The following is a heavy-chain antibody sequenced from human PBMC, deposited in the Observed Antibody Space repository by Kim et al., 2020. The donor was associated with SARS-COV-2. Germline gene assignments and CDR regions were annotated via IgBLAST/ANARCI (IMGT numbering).Heavy chain of an antibody. CDR2: IYSGGST. J-gene: IGHJ6*02. D-gene: IGHD3-10*01. V-gene: IGHV3-53*01. CDR3: ARGPSTYLNPYYYYGMDV. Sequence: GGSLRLSCAASGFTVSSNYMSWVRQAPGKGLEWVSVIYSGGSTYYADSVKGRFTISRDNSKNTLYLQMNSLRAEDTAVYYCARGPSTYLNPYYYYGMDVWGQGTTVTVSS. CDR1: GFTVSSNY.